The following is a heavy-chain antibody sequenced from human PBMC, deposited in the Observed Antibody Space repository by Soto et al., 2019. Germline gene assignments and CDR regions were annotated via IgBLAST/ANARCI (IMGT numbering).Heavy chain of an antibody. V-gene: IGHV3-7*04. J-gene: IGHJ3*01. CDR2: IKQDGSEK. CDR3: ARDGLYCTYANCRGHAYDV. Sequence: EVQLVGSGEGLVQPGGSLRLSCVASGFTFRTYWMTWVRQAPGKGLAWVANIKQDGSEKYYVDSVRGRFAISRDNAKDSPYLQMNSLRVEDTAVYYCARDGLYCTYANCRGHAYDVWHQGTMVTVSS. D-gene: IGHD2-8*01. CDR1: GFTFRTYW.